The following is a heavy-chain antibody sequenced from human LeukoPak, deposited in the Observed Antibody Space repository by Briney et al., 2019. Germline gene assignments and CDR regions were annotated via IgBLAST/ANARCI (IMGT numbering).Heavy chain of an antibody. CDR3: ATLTVASSFDY. J-gene: IGHJ4*02. V-gene: IGHV3-48*03. Sequence: TGGSLRLSCAASGFAFSVYEMYSVRQAPGKGLEWVSYISSSGGTRYYADSVKGRFTISRDNAKNSLYLQMNSLRAEDTAVYYCATLTVASSFDYWGQGTLVTVSS. CDR2: ISSSGGTR. CDR1: GFAFSVYE. D-gene: IGHD6-19*01.